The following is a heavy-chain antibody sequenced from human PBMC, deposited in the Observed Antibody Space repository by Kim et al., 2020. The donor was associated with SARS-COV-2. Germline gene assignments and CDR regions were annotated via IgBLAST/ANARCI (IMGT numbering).Heavy chain of an antibody. V-gene: IGHV3-23*01. D-gene: IGHD4-4*01. CDR3: AKHYLGSNSFFDC. J-gene: IGHJ4*02. Sequence: DAVKGRLTISRDKSKNTLELKKNSLRAEDTAVYYCAKHYLGSNSFFDCWGQGTLVTVSS.